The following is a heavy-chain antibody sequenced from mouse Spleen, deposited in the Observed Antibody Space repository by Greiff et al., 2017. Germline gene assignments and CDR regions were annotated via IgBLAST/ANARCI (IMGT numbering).Heavy chain of an antibody. CDR2: ISYSGST. D-gene: IGHD4-1*01. CDR3: AREGKLGLDY. CDR1: GYSITSDYA. Sequence: EVKLQESGPGLVKPSQSLSLTCTVTGYSITSDYAWNWIRQFPGNKLEWMGYISYSGSTSYNPSLKSRISITRDTSKNQFFLQLNSVTTEDTATYYCAREGKLGLDYWGQGTTLTVSS. V-gene: IGHV3-2*02. J-gene: IGHJ2*01.